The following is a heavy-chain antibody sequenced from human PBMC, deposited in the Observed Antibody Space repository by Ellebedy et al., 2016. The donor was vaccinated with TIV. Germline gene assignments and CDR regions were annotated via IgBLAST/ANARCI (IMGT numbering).Heavy chain of an antibody. Sequence: PGGSLRLSCTASGFTFTAYWKHRVRQLPGNGLVWNSRIIGDESATNYADSVKGRFTVSRDNTKKTLYLQMNSLRGDDTALYYCAREAPYTTWHLDPWGQGTLVTVSS. CDR1: GFTFTAYW. J-gene: IGHJ5*02. D-gene: IGHD1-1*01. V-gene: IGHV3-74*01. CDR3: AREAPYTTWHLDP. CDR2: IIGDESAT.